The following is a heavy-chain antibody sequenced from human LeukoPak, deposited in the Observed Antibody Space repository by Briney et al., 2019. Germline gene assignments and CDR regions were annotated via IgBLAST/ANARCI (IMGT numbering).Heavy chain of an antibody. D-gene: IGHD1-26*01. J-gene: IGHJ5*02. V-gene: IGHV1-69*13. Sequence: ASVKVSCKASGGTFSSYAISWVRQAPGQGLEWMGRIIPIFGTANYAQKFQGKVTITADESTSTAYMELSSLRSEDTAVYYCARDRRVGATHNWFDPWGQGTLVTVSS. CDR1: GGTFSSYA. CDR3: ARDRRVGATHNWFDP. CDR2: IIPIFGTA.